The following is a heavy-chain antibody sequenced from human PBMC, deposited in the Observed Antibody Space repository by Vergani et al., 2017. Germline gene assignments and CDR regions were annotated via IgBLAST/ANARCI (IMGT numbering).Heavy chain of an antibody. CDR1: GGTFSSYT. Sequence: QVQLVQSGAEVKKPGSSVKVSCKASGGTFSSYTISWVRQAPGQGLEWKGRIIPILGIANYAQKFQGRVTITADKSTSTAYMELSSLRSEDTAVYYCARDYYDSSGLKGAFDIWGQGTMVTVSS. CDR3: ARDYYDSSGLKGAFDI. J-gene: IGHJ3*02. V-gene: IGHV1-69*08. CDR2: IIPILGIA. D-gene: IGHD3-22*01.